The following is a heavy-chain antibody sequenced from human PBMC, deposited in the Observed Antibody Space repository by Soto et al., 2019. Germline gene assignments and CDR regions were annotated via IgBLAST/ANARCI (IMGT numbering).Heavy chain of an antibody. V-gene: IGHV3-33*01. CDR3: AGAANPGYSSSWSPLYGMDV. D-gene: IGHD6-13*01. J-gene: IGHJ6*02. Sequence: PGGSLRLSCAASGFTFSSYGMHWVRQAPGKGLEWVAVIWYDGSNKYYADSVKGRFTISRDNSKNTLYLQMNSLRAEDTAVYYCAGAANPGYSSSWSPLYGMDVWGQGTTVTVSS. CDR1: GFTFSSYG. CDR2: IWYDGSNK.